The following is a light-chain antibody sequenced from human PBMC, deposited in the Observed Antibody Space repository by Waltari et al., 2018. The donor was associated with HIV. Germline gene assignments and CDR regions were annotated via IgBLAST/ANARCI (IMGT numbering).Light chain of an antibody. Sequence: EIVMTQSPATVSVSPGERVTLSCSASQSVSRNLAWYQQKPGQAPRLLIYGASTRATGIPARFGGSGSGTEFTLTISSLQSEDVAVYYCQRYNNWPPFFGGGTKVEIK. CDR1: QSVSRN. CDR3: QRYNNWPPF. V-gene: IGKV3-15*01. J-gene: IGKJ4*01. CDR2: GAS.